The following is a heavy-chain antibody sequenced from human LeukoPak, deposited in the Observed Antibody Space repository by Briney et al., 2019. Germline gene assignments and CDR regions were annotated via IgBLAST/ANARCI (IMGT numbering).Heavy chain of an antibody. J-gene: IGHJ6*03. CDR2: INPNSGGT. Sequence: ASVKVSCKASGYTFTGYYMHWVRQAPGQGLEWMAWINPNSGGTNYAKKFQGRVTMTRDTSISTAYMELSRLRSDDTAVYYCARGGDYYDSSGYYSYYYYMDVWGKGTTVTVSS. D-gene: IGHD3-22*01. V-gene: IGHV1-2*02. CDR3: ARGGDYYDSSGYYSYYYYMDV. CDR1: GYTFTGYY.